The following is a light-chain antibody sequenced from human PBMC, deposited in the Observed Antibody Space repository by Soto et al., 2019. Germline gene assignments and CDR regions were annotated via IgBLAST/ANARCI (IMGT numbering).Light chain of an antibody. Sequence: EIVLTQSPATLSLSPGERATLSCRASQSVGSNLVWYQQQPGQAPSLLIYDASNRATGIPARFSGSGSGTDFTLTISSLEPEDFAVYYCQQRSNWPQLTFGGGTKVEIK. CDR3: QQRSNWPQLT. CDR2: DAS. V-gene: IGKV3-11*01. J-gene: IGKJ4*01. CDR1: QSVGSN.